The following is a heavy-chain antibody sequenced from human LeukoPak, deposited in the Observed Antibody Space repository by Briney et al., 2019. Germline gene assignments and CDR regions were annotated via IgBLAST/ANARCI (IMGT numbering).Heavy chain of an antibody. D-gene: IGHD3-9*01. CDR1: GSTFNTYS. CDR3: ASNTISLGPYYYYGMDV. V-gene: IGHV3-21*01. Sequence: GGSLRLSCAVSGSTFNTYSTNWVRQAPGKGLEWVSSISGGSDYIYYADSVKGRFSISRDNARNSLYLQMISLRAEDTALYYCASNTISLGPYYYYGMDVWGQGTTVTVSS. J-gene: IGHJ6*02. CDR2: ISGGSDYI.